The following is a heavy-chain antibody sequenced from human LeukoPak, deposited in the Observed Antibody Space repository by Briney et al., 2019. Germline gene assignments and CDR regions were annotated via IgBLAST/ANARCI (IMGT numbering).Heavy chain of an antibody. D-gene: IGHD3-22*01. CDR1: GFTFSSYS. CDR2: ISSSSRYI. J-gene: IGHJ4*02. Sequence: PGGSLRLSCAASGFTFSSYSMNWVRQAPGKGLEWVSSISSSSRYIHYADSVKGRFTISRENDKNSLYLQMNSLRAEDTAVYYCARDARDYYDSSGASIRGYWGQGTLVTVSS. CDR3: ARDARDYYDSSGASIRGY. V-gene: IGHV3-21*01.